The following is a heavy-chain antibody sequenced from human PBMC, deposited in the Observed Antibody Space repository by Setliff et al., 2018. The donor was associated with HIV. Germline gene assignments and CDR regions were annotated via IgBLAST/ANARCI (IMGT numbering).Heavy chain of an antibody. CDR1: GGIFSNYP. CDR3: AVEGDYYDSSGYLDY. Sequence: ASVKVSCKASGGIFSNYPISWVRQAPGQGLEWMGGIIPIFGTGNYAQKFQGRVTITTDESTNTAYMELRSLRSEDTAMYYYAVEGDYYDSSGYLDYWGQGTLVTVSS. D-gene: IGHD3-22*01. J-gene: IGHJ4*02. V-gene: IGHV1-69*05. CDR2: IIPIFGTG.